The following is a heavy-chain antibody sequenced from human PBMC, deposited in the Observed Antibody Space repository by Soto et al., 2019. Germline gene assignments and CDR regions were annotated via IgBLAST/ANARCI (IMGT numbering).Heavy chain of an antibody. J-gene: IGHJ4*02. CDR1: GGSVNSGSYY. V-gene: IGHV4-61*01. CDR2: VYGSGSW. CDR3: ARGDYALID. D-gene: IGHD3-16*01. Sequence: SETLSLTCNDSGGSVNSGSYYWTWTRQPPGTRLEGIGYVYGSGSWNYNPSLKSRVTISVDTSKNQFSLRLRTVTAADTAVYYCARGDYALIDWGQGTRVT.